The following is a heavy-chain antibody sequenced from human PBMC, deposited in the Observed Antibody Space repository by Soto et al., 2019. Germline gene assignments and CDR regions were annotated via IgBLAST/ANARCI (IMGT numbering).Heavy chain of an antibody. CDR2: AYYSVTT. J-gene: IGHJ4*02. CDR1: GGSIRNFY. Sequence: QVQLQESGPGLVKPSETLSLTCTVSGGSIRNFYWSWIRQPPGKGLECLGYAYYSVTTNYNPSLKSRVTISLETSKNHFSLKLSSVTAADTAVYYCARGVAPAGFDYWGQGTLVTVSS. V-gene: IGHV4-59*01. CDR3: ARGVAPAGFDY. D-gene: IGHD2-2*01.